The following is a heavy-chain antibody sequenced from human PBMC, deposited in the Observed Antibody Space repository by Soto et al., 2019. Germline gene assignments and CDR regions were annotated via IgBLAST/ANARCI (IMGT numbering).Heavy chain of an antibody. J-gene: IGHJ4*02. Sequence: QVQLQESGPGLVKPSQTLSLTCTVSGDFISSGGYYWSWIRQLPGKGLEWIGYIYSSGSTYYNPSLKSRISISVDTSKNQFSLHLSSVTAADTAVYFCASTDSSGYYFVYWGQGTLVTVFS. V-gene: IGHV4-31*03. CDR2: IYSSGST. D-gene: IGHD3-22*01. CDR3: ASTDSSGYYFVY. CDR1: GDFISSGGYY.